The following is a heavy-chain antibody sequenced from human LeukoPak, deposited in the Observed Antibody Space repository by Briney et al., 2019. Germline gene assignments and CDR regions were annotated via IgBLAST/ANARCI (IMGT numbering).Heavy chain of an antibody. Sequence: ASVKVSCKASGGTFASYAINWVRQALGQGLEWMGRIILMFGEANYAQRFQGRVTITADSSPITVYMELSSLRSEDTAVYYCARTIVVVPAASGSLDYWGQGTLVTVSS. D-gene: IGHD2-2*01. J-gene: IGHJ4*02. CDR2: IILMFGEA. CDR1: GGTFASYA. CDR3: ARTIVVVPAASGSLDY. V-gene: IGHV1-69*04.